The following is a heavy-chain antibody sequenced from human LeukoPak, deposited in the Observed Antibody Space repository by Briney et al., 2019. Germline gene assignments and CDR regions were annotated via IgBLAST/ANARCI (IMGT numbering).Heavy chain of an antibody. CDR3: ATQSGGRVY. J-gene: IGHJ4*02. D-gene: IGHD1-1*01. CDR2: INSDGSTR. Sequence: GGSLRLSCAASGFTFSSYWMHWVRQAPGKGLVWVSRINSDGSTRDYADSVKGRFTISRDNAKNTLYVQMTSLRAEDTALYYCATQSGGRVYWGQGTLVTVSS. V-gene: IGHV3-74*01. CDR1: GFTFSSYW.